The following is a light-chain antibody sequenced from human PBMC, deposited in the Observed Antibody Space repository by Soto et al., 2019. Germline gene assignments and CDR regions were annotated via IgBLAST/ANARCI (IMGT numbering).Light chain of an antibody. V-gene: IGKV3-20*01. CDR2: CAS. CDR3: QQYGSSLFT. J-gene: IGKJ3*01. CDR1: QSVSSSY. Sequence: EIVLTQSPGTLSLSPGERATLSCRASQSVSSSYLAWYQQKPGQAPRLLIYCASSRATGIPDRFSGSGYGTDFTLTIRRLEPEDFAVYYRQQYGSSLFTFGPGTKVDIK.